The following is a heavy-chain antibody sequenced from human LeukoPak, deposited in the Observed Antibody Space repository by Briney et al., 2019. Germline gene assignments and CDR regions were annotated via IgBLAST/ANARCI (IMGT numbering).Heavy chain of an antibody. V-gene: IGHV1-69*06. CDR1: GGSFTSYA. J-gene: IGHJ2*01. Sequence: SVKASCKASGGSFTSYAISWVRQAPGQGLEWMGGIIPIFGTANYAQKFQGRVTITADKSTNTAYMEPSSLRSEDTAVYYCARSQPLAYFDLWGRGTLVTVSS. CDR3: ARSQPLAYFDL. CDR2: IIPIFGTA.